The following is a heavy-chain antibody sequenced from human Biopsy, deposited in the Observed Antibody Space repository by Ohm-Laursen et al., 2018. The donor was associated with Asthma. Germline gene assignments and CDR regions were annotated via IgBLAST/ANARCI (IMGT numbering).Heavy chain of an antibody. V-gene: IGHV1-3*01. D-gene: IGHD3-3*01. J-gene: IGHJ3*02. Sequence: ASVKVSCKASGYTFISYAIHWVRQAPGQRLEWMGWLNAGNGNIKYSQKFQGRVTFTRDTSASTAYMELSRLRSEDTAVYYCGRNNYYFWTGQLNDAFDIWGQGTMVTASS. CDR2: LNAGNGNI. CDR3: GRNNYYFWTGQLNDAFDI. CDR1: GYTFISYA.